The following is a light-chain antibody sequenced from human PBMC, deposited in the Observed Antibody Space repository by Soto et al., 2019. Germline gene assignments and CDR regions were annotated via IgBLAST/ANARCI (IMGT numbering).Light chain of an antibody. CDR3: QHYGSAGT. V-gene: IGKV3-20*01. Sequence: EIVLTQSPGTLSLSPGERATLSCRASQSVDSSYLAWYQQKPGQAPRLLIYGASSRATGIPDRFSGSGSGTDFTLTISRLEPEDFAVYHCQHYGSAGTVGQGTKVEIK. CDR2: GAS. J-gene: IGKJ1*01. CDR1: QSVDSSY.